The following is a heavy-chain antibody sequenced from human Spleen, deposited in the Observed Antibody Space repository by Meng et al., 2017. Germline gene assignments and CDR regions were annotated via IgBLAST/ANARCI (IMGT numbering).Heavy chain of an antibody. CDR1: GGIFSNYV. Sequence: SVKVSCKALGGIFSNYVIGWVRQAPGQGLEWMGGINAVFGTTNYAQKFQDRVMITSDESTSTVYMELIRLTSEDTAVYFYARKAGNCISTTCYSLDYWGQGTRVTGSS. D-gene: IGHD2-2*01. CDR2: INAVFGTT. V-gene: IGHV1-69*13. J-gene: IGHJ4*02. CDR3: ARKAGNCISTTCYSLDY.